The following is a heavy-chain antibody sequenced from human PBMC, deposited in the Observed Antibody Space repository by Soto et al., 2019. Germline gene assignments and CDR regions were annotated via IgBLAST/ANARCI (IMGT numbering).Heavy chain of an antibody. J-gene: IGHJ4*02. CDR1: GFTFSSYA. Sequence: GGSLRLSCAASGFTFSSYAMHWVRQAPGKGLEWVAVISYDGSNKYYADSVKGRFTISRDNSKNTLYLQMNSLRAEDTAVYYCARGVDLDIVRDYWGQGTLVTVSS. CDR3: ARGVDLDIVRDY. V-gene: IGHV3-30-3*01. CDR2: ISYDGSNK. D-gene: IGHD2-15*01.